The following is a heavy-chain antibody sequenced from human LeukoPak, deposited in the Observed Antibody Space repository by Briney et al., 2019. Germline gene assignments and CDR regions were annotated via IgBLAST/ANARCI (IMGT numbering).Heavy chain of an antibody. J-gene: IGHJ3*02. CDR2: ITHSGST. V-gene: IGHV4-34*01. CDR3: ARAYFYDSSGYSEDASNI. CDR1: GGSFSGYY. D-gene: IGHD3-22*01. Sequence: PSETLSLTCAVYGGSFSGYYWSWIRQPPGKGLEWIGEITHSGSTNYNPSLKSRVTISLDTSKNQFSLKLSSVTAADTAVYYCARAYFYDSSGYSEDASNIWGQGTMVTVSS.